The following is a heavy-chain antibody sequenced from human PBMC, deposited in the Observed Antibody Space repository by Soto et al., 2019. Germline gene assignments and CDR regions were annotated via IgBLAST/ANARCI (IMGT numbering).Heavy chain of an antibody. CDR3: AKCVVPAASYYYGMDV. Sequence: GGSLRLSCAASGFTFSSYAMSWVRQAPGKGLEWVSAISGSDGSTYYADSVKGRFTISRDNSKNTLYLQVNNLRAEDTAVYYCAKCVVPAASYYYGMDVWGQGTTVTVSS. V-gene: IGHV3-23*01. CDR1: GFTFSSYA. D-gene: IGHD2-2*01. CDR2: ISGSDGST. J-gene: IGHJ6*02.